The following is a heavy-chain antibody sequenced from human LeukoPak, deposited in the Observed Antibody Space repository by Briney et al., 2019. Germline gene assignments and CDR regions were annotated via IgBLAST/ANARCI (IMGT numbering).Heavy chain of an antibody. CDR1: GFTFGDHA. CDR3: TRGPIQLWIHNAMDV. Sequence: PGGSLRLSCRAFGFTFGDHAMSWVRQAPGEGLEWVGFIRSKAYRGTTEYAASVKGRFTILRDDSKSIAYLQMNSLEIEDTGFYYCTRGPIQLWIHNAMDVWGQGTTVTVSS. D-gene: IGHD5-18*01. CDR2: IRSKAYRGTT. J-gene: IGHJ6*02. V-gene: IGHV3-49*04.